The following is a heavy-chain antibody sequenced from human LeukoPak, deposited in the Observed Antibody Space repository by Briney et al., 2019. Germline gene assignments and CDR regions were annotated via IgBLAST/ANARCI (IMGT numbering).Heavy chain of an antibody. CDR1: GFTFSSYG. J-gene: IGHJ4*02. CDR3: ARDRVNWNDGVDY. Sequence: GRSLGLSCAASGFTFSSYGMHWVRQAPGKGLEWVAVIWYDGSNKYYADSVKGRFTISRDNSKNTLYLQMNSLRAEDTAVYYCARDRVNWNDGVDYWGQGTLVTVSS. D-gene: IGHD1-20*01. V-gene: IGHV3-33*01. CDR2: IWYDGSNK.